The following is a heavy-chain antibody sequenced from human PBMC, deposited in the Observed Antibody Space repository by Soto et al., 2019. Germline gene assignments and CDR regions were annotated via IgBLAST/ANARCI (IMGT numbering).Heavy chain of an antibody. Sequence: QVQLQESGPGLVKPSETLSLTCTVSGGSISSYYWSWIRQPPGKGLEWIGYIYYSGSTNYNPSLKSRVTISVDTSKNQFSLKRSSVTAADTAVYYCARGGLMPFDPWGQGTLVTVSS. J-gene: IGHJ5*02. V-gene: IGHV4-59*01. CDR1: GGSISSYY. CDR2: IYYSGST. D-gene: IGHD3-16*01. CDR3: ARGGLMPFDP.